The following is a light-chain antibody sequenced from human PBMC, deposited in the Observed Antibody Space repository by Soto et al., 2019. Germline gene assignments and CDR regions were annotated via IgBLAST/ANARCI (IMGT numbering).Light chain of an antibody. Sequence: TQMTQSPSALSASVGDRVTMTCRASQGINNWLAWYQQKPGEAPKSLISAAFNLQSGVPSRFSGSGSGTDFTLTISSLQPEDFATYYCQQYDTYPSTFGGGTKVEMK. J-gene: IGKJ4*01. CDR3: QQYDTYPST. CDR1: QGINNW. V-gene: IGKV1D-16*01. CDR2: AAF.